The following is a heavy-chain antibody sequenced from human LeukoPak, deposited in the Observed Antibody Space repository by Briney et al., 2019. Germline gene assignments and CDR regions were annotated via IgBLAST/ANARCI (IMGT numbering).Heavy chain of an antibody. V-gene: IGHV3-21*01. CDR2: ISSSSSYI. CDR3: ARIYSSGWHDAFDI. CDR1: GFTFSSYS. Sequence: GGSLRLSCAASGFTFSSYSMNWVRQAPGKGLEWVSSISSSSSYIYYADSVKGRFTISRDNAKNSLYPQMNSLRAEDTAVYYCARIYSSGWHDAFDIWGQGTMVTVSS. J-gene: IGHJ3*02. D-gene: IGHD6-19*01.